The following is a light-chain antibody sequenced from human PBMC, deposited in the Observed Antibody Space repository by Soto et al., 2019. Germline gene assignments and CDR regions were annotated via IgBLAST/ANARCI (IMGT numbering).Light chain of an antibody. V-gene: IGKV4-1*01. J-gene: IGKJ3*01. CDR3: QQHLGNPYT. Sequence: DIVVTQSPDSLAVSLGERATINCKSSQSVLYKSDNKNYLAWYQQKPGQPPKLLIYWASSRESGVPDRFSGSGSATDFILTISNLQPEDAAIYYCQQHLGNPYTFGPGTKVDIK. CDR2: WAS. CDR1: QSVLYKSDNKNY.